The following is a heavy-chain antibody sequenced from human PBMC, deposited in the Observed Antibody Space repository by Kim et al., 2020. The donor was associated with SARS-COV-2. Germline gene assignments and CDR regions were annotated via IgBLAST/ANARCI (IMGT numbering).Heavy chain of an antibody. Sequence: SETLSLTWVVSGGSFSDYYWTWIRQPPGKGLEWIGEINHSGDTNYNPSVRSRVTLTVDATKNQFSLTMDSVTAADTSVYYCARLMSDTRKYWWFDPWGQG. J-gene: IGHJ5*02. CDR3: ARLMSDTRKYWWFDP. CDR2: INHSGDT. V-gene: IGHV4-34*01. D-gene: IGHD1-26*01. CDR1: GGSFSDYY.